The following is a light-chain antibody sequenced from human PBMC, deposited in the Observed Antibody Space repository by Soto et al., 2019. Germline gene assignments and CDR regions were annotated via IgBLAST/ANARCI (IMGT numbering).Light chain of an antibody. Sequence: EVVLTQSPATLSLSPGERATLSFMASENVRTFVDWYQQKPGQAPRLLIYDASNRATGIPARFSGSGSGTDFTLTISSLEPEDFAVYYCQQRSNWPLTFGGGTKVDIK. CDR1: ENVRTF. V-gene: IGKV3-11*01. J-gene: IGKJ4*01. CDR2: DAS. CDR3: QQRSNWPLT.